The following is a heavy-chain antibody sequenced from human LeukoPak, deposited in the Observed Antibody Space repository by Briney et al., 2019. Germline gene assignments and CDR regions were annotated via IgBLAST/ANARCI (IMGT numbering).Heavy chain of an antibody. CDR2: INAGNGDT. V-gene: IGHV1-3*01. D-gene: IGHD3-9*01. CDR3: ARVSSARDYDIRGGDY. Sequence: ASVKVSCKASGYTFTSYAMHWVRQAPGQRLEWMGWINAGNGDTKYSQKFQGRVTITRDTSASTAYMELSSLRSEDTAVYYCARVSSARDYDIRGGDYWGQGTLVTVSS. CDR1: GYTFTSYA. J-gene: IGHJ4*02.